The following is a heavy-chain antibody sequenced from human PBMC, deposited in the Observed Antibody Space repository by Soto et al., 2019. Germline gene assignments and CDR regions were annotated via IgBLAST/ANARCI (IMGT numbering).Heavy chain of an antibody. V-gene: IGHV1-69*02. CDR1: GDTFSTYT. CDR2: IIPVLNKI. J-gene: IGHJ4*02. CDR3: VRAYTSYEPSYDS. Sequence: QVQLVQSGAEVKKPGSSVKVSCEASGDTFSTYTISWVRQVPGQGLAWMGRIIPVLNKINYAQKFQGRVTFTANKSTYTVYMELSCLRSEAAAVYSCVRAYTSYEPSYDSWGQGTVVTVSS. D-gene: IGHD5-12*01.